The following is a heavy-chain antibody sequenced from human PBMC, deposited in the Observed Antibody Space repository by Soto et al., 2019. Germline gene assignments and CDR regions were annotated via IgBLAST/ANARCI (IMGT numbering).Heavy chain of an antibody. CDR2: ISSGGNSI. CDR1: GFTFSDYY. J-gene: IGHJ4*02. D-gene: IGHD2-2*02. V-gene: IGHV3-11*01. CDR3: ASSVIPGTFDH. Sequence: PGESLKISCAASGFTFSDYYMNWIRQAPGKGLEWVSYISSGGNSIYYADSVRGRFTISRDYAKNSLYLQMNSLRAEDTAVYYCASSVIPGTFDHWGQGTLVTVSS.